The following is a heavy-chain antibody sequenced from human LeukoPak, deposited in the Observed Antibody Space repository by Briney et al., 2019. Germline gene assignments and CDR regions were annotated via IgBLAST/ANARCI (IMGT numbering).Heavy chain of an antibody. D-gene: IGHD4-11*01. CDR1: GFTFSAYS. Sequence: PRGSLRLSCAASGFTFSAYSMNWVRQAPEKGLEWVSYIGSSSSPIYYADSVKGRFTISRDNAKNSLYLQMDSLRAEDTAVYYCARDQAYSFDYWGQGTLVTVSS. CDR3: ARDQAYSFDY. J-gene: IGHJ4*02. CDR2: IGSSSSPI. V-gene: IGHV3-48*01.